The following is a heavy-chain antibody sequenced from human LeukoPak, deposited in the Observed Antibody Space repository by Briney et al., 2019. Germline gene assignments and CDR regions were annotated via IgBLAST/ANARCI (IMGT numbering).Heavy chain of an antibody. CDR3: AREVDTAMVTGDYYYYMDV. D-gene: IGHD5-18*01. CDR2: ISSSSSYI. CDR1: GFTFSSYS. V-gene: IGHV3-21*01. J-gene: IGHJ6*03. Sequence: GGSLRLSCAASGFTFSSYSMNWVRQAPGKGLEWVSSISSSSSYIYYADSVKGRFTISRDNAKNSLYLQMNSLGAEDTAVYYCAREVDTAMVTGDYYYYMDVWGKGTTVTASS.